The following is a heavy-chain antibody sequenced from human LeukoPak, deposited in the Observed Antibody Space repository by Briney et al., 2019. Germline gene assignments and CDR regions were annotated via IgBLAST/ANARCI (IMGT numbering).Heavy chain of an antibody. CDR3: ARDGDGYTNGNFDY. CDR2: ISTYNGDT. D-gene: IGHD5-24*01. J-gene: IGHJ4*02. CDR1: GYTFTNYG. Sequence: ASVKVSCKASGYTFTNYGLTWVRQSPGQGLEWMGWISTYNGDTNYAQNLQGRVTMTIDTSTSTAYMELRSPRSDDTAVYYCARDGDGYTNGNFDYWGQGTLVTVSS. V-gene: IGHV1-18*01.